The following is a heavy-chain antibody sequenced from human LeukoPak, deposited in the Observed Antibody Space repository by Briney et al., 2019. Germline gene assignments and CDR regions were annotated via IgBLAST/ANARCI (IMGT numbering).Heavy chain of an antibody. CDR3: ARDLTTKAGVMDV. J-gene: IGHJ6*02. CDR1: GFTFSSYW. V-gene: IGHV3-7*01. D-gene: IGHD4/OR15-4a*01. CDR2: IKQDGSEK. Sequence: GWSLRLSCAASGFTFSSYWMSWVRQAPGKGLEWVANIKQDGSEKYYVDSVKGRFTISRDNAKNSLYLQMNSLRAEDTAVYYCARDLTTKAGVMDVWGQGTTVTVSS.